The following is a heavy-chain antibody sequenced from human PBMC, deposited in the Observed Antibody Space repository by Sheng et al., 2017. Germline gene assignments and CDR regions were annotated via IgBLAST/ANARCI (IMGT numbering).Heavy chain of an antibody. D-gene: IGHD3-10*01. J-gene: IGHJ3*02. CDR2: ISYDGSNK. CDR1: GFTFSSYA. Sequence: QVQLVESGGGVVQPGRSLRLSCAASGFTFSSYAMHWVRQAPGKGLEWVAVISYDGSNKYYADSVKGRFTISRDNSKNTLYLQMNSLRAEDTAVYYCARERWFGAFDIWGQGTMVTVSS. CDR3: ARERWFGAFDI. V-gene: IGHV3-30-3*01.